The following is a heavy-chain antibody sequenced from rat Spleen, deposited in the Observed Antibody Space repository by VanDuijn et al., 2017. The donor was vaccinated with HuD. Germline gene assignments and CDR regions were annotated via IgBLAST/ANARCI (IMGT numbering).Heavy chain of an antibody. V-gene: IGHV5-25*01. CDR3: ARHPTYYGFDGDWLAC. J-gene: IGHJ3*01. CDR2: ISTGGGNT. D-gene: IGHD1-9*01. Sequence: EVQLVESGGGLVQPGRSLKLSCAASGFTYSNYVMAWVRQAPTKGLEWVASISTGGGNTYYRDSVKGRFTISRDNSKGTLYLQIDILRSEDTATYYCARHPTYYGFDGDWLACWGQGTLVTVSS. CDR1: GFTYSNYV.